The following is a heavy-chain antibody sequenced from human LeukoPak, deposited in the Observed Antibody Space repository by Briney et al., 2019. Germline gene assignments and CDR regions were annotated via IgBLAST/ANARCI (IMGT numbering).Heavy chain of an antibody. CDR3: ARGGRNYYGSGSRGYWFDP. CDR2: INHSGST. J-gene: IGHJ5*02. Sequence: SETLSLTCAVYGGSFSGYYWSWIRQPPGKGLEWIGEINHSGSTNYNPSLKSRVTISVDTSKNQFSLKLSSVTAADTAVYYCARGGRNYYGSGSRGYWFDPWGQGTLVTVSS. V-gene: IGHV4-34*01. CDR1: GGSFSGYY. D-gene: IGHD3-10*01.